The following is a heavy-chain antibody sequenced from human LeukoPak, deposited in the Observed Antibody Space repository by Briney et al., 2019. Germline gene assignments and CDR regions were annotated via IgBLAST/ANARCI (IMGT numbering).Heavy chain of an antibody. D-gene: IGHD4-11*01. J-gene: IGHJ4*02. CDR3: AKKSTTVITYYFDY. CDR1: GFTFSSYA. Sequence: GGSLRLSCAASGFTFSSYAMSWVRQTPGKGLEWVSSINDSGGNTYYADSVKGRFTISRDNSKNTLYLQMNSLRAEDTAVYYCAKKSTTVITYYFDYWGQGTLVTVSS. V-gene: IGHV3-23*01. CDR2: INDSGGNT.